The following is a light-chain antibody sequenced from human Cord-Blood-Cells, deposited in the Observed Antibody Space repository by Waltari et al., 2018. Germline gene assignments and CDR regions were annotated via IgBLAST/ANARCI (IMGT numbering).Light chain of an antibody. Sequence: DIVMTQSPDSLAVSLGERATINCKSSQSVLYSSNNKNYLAWYQQKPEQPPKLLIYWASTRESGVPSRFSGSGSGTDFTLTISSLQAEDVAVYYCQQYYSTPWTFGQGTKVEIK. V-gene: IGKV4-1*01. CDR3: QQYYSTPWT. CDR1: QSVLYSSNNKNY. J-gene: IGKJ1*01. CDR2: WAS.